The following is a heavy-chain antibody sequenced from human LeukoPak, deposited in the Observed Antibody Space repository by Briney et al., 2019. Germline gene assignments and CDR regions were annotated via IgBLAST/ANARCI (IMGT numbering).Heavy chain of an antibody. D-gene: IGHD2-2*01. CDR2: ISAYNGNT. J-gene: IGHJ6*02. Sequence: APVKVSCKASGYTFTSYGISWVRQAPGQGLEWMGWISAYNGNTNYAQKLQGRVTMTTDTSTSTAYMELRSLRSDDTAVYYCARDSPCSSTSCYESYYYYGMDVWGQGTTVTVSS. V-gene: IGHV1-18*01. CDR1: GYTFTSYG. CDR3: ARDSPCSSTSCYESYYYYGMDV.